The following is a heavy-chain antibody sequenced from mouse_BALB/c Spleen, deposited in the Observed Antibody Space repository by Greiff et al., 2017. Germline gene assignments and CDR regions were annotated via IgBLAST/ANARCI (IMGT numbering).Heavy chain of an antibody. Sequence: DVMLVESGGGLVKPGGSLKLSCAASGFTFSSYTMSWVRQTPEKRLEWVATISSGGGNTYYPDSVKGRFTISRDNAKNNLYLQRSSLRSEDTALYYCARSLKSNYVRFAYWGQGTLVTVSA. CDR2: ISSGGGNT. CDR1: GFTFSSYT. J-gene: IGHJ3*01. D-gene: IGHD2-5*01. CDR3: ARSLKSNYVRFAY. V-gene: IGHV5-9*03.